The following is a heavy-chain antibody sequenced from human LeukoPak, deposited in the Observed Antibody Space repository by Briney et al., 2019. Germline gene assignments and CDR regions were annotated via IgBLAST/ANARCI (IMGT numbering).Heavy chain of an antibody. CDR2: ISAYNGNT. CDR3: ARTAARRFDY. D-gene: IGHD6-6*01. J-gene: IGHJ4*02. CDR1: GYTFTSFG. Sequence: ASVKVSCKASGYTFTSFGLSWVRQAPGQGLEWMGWISAYNGNTNYAQKPQGRVTMTRDTSTSTVYMELSSLRSDDTAVYYCARTAARRFDYWGQGTLVTVSS. V-gene: IGHV1-18*01.